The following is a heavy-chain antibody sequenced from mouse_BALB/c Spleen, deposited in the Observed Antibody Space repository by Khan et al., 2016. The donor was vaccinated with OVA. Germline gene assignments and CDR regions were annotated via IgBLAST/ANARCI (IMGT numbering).Heavy chain of an antibody. V-gene: IGHV2-2*02. J-gene: IGHJ3*01. D-gene: IGHD1-1*01. CDR3: ARRDYYYGRGAWFDY. CDR1: GFSLTNYG. Sequence: QVQLKESGPGLVQPSQSLSITCTVSGFSLTNYGIHWVRQSPGKGLEWLGLIWSGGSTDYNAAFISRLSISKDNSTSQVFFKMNSLQTNDTAIYYWARRDYYYGRGAWFDYWGQGTLVTVSA. CDR2: IWSGGST.